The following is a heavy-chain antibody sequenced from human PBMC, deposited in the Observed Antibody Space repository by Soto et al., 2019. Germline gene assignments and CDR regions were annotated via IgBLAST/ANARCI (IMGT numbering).Heavy chain of an antibody. J-gene: IGHJ4*01. V-gene: IGHV1-2*02. Sequence: ASGKVSCEASGYTFTGYYIHWVRQAPGQGLEWMGWINPNSGGTKYPQKFQGRVTMTRDTSIRTVYMSLTGLKSDDTAVYFCARDLAKGGGSAGFDYCRHGTPVTVSS. CDR2: INPNSGGT. CDR3: ARDLAKGGGSAGFDY. CDR1: GYTFTGYY. D-gene: IGHD2-15*01.